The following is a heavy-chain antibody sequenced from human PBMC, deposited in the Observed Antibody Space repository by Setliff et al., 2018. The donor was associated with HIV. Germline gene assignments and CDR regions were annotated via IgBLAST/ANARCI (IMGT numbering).Heavy chain of an antibody. CDR1: GDSISNYY. Sequence: SETLSLTCTVSGDSISNYYWSWVRRPPGKGLEWIGRIYTSGSTDYNPSLKSRVTISVDTSKNQFSLKLSSVTAADTAVYYCERGRCCSSTSCLYYYYMDVWGKGTTVTVSS. V-gene: IGHV4-4*07. CDR3: ERGRCCSSTSCLYYYYMDV. D-gene: IGHD2-2*01. J-gene: IGHJ6*03. CDR2: IYTSGST.